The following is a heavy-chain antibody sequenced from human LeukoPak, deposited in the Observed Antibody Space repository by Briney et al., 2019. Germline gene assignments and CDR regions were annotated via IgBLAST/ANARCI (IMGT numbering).Heavy chain of an antibody. J-gene: IGHJ6*03. V-gene: IGHV4-59*02. CDR3: ARGQLGYSYGFFSYYYYMDV. D-gene: IGHD5-18*01. CDR1: GFAVSAAY. Sequence: PGGSLRLSCEASGFAVSAAYMSWIRQPPGKGLEWIGYIYYSGSTNYNPSLKSRVTISVDTSKNQFSLKLSSVTAADTAVYYCARGQLGYSYGFFSYYYYMDVWGKGTTVTVSS. CDR2: IYYSGST.